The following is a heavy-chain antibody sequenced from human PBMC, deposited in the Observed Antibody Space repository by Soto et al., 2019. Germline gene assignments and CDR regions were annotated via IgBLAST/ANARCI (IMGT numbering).Heavy chain of an antibody. CDR1: GFTFSSYA. CDR3: ARPLSGYDGLDY. V-gene: IGHV3-23*01. Sequence: GGSLRLSCAASGFTFSSYAMSWVRQAPGKGLEWVSAISGSGGSTYYADSVKGRFTISRDNSKNTLYLQMNSLRAEDTAVYYCARPLSGYDGLDYWGQGTLVTVSS. CDR2: ISGSGGST. J-gene: IGHJ4*02. D-gene: IGHD5-12*01.